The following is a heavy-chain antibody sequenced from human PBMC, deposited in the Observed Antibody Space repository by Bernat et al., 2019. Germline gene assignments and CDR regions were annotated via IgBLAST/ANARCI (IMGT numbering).Heavy chain of an antibody. CDR2: SSGSGGRT. D-gene: IGHD2-8*01. V-gene: IGHV3-23*01. Sequence: EVQLLESGGGLVQPGGSLRLSCAASGFTFSNYAMSWVRQAPGKGLEWASESSGSGGRTYYADSVRGRFASSRDNSRNTLYLQMNSLRAEETAVYDCAKLMGAGNYFGMDVWGQGTTVTVSS. J-gene: IGHJ6*02. CDR3: AKLMGAGNYFGMDV. CDR1: GFTFSNYA.